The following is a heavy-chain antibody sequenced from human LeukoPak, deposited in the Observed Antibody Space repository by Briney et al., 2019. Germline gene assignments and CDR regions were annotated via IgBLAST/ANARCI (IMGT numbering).Heavy chain of an antibody. V-gene: IGHV3-7*02. CDR3: ARGGAADY. CDR1: GFTFSSYW. J-gene: IGHJ4*02. Sequence: GGSLRLSCAASGFTFSSYWMRWFRQAPGKGLEWVATIKQDGSEKYYVDSVKGRFTISRDNAKNSLYLQMNSLRAEDTAAYYCARGGAADYWGQGTLVTVSS. CDR2: IKQDGSEK. D-gene: IGHD1-26*01.